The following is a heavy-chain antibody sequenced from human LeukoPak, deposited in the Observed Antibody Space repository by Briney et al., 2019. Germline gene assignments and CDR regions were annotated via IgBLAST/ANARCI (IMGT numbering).Heavy chain of an antibody. V-gene: IGHV3-74*01. CDR1: GFTFSNYW. Sequence: GESLKISCVASGFTFSNYWMYWVRQAPGKGLVWVSRINTDGSTTSYADSVKGRFTISRDNAKNTLYLQMNSLRAEDTAVYYCARDSGTYYYYYMDVWGKGTTVTVSS. CDR3: ARDSGTYYYYYMDV. CDR2: INTDGSTT. J-gene: IGHJ6*03. D-gene: IGHD1-26*01.